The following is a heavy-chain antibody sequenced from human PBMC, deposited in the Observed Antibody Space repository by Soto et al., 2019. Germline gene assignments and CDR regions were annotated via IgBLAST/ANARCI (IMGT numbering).Heavy chain of an antibody. CDR2: INPNSGDT. J-gene: IGHJ4*02. V-gene: IGHV1-2*02. CDR3: ARDRYRCGSGSCWFDY. Sequence: QVQLVQSGAEVKKPGASVKVSCKASGYTFTGYYMHWVRQAPGQGLEWMGWINPNSGDTNYAQKFQGRVTMTRDTSISTAYMELSRLRSDDTAVYYCARDRYRCGSGSCWFDYWGQGTLVTVSS. D-gene: IGHD3-10*01. CDR1: GYTFTGYY.